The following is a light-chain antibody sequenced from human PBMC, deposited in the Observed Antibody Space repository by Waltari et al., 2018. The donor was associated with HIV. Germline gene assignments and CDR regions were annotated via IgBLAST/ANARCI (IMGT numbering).Light chain of an antibody. CDR3: GTWDSSLSAPV. V-gene: IGLV1-51*01. J-gene: IGLJ2*01. CDR1: SSNIGNNY. CDR2: DNN. Sequence: QSVLTQPPSVSAAPGQKVTISCSGSSSNIGNNYVSCYQQLPGTAPKLLIYDNNKRPSGIPDRFSGSKSGTSATLGITGLQTGDEADYYCGTWDSSLSAPVFGGGTKLTVL.